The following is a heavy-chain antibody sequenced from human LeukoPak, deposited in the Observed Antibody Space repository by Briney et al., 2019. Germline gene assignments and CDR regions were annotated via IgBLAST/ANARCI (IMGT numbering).Heavy chain of an antibody. D-gene: IGHD4-17*01. J-gene: IGHJ5*02. CDR1: GFTFSSYS. CDR2: ISSSSSYI. CDR3: ARASHDYGDYSPDWFDP. Sequence: PGGSLRLSCAASGFTFSSYSMNWVRQAPGKGLEWVSSISSSSSYIYYADSVKGRFTISRDNAKNSLYLQMNSLRAEDTAVYYCARASHDYGDYSPDWFDPWGQGTLVTVSS. V-gene: IGHV3-21*01.